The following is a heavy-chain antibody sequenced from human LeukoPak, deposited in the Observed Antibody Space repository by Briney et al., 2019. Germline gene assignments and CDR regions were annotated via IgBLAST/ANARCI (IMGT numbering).Heavy chain of an antibody. V-gene: IGHV1-2*06. D-gene: IGHD6-13*01. CDR1: GYTFTGYY. CDR2: INPNSGGT. CDR3: ARDRSSSSWYSDFDY. J-gene: IGHJ4*02. Sequence: GASVKVSCKASGYTFTGYYMHWVRQAPGQGLEWMGRINPNSGGTNYAQKFQGRVTMTRDTSISTAYMELSRLRSDDTAVYYCARDRSSSSWYSDFDYWAQGTLVTVSS.